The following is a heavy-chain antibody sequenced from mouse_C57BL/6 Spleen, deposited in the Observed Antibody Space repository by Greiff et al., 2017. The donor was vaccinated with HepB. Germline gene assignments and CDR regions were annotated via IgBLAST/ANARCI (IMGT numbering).Heavy chain of an antibody. V-gene: IGHV1-64*01. J-gene: IGHJ4*01. Sequence: QVQLQQSGAELVKPGASVKLSCKASGYTFTSYWMHWVKQRPGQGLEWIGMIHPNSGSTNYNEKFKSKATLTVDKSSSTAYMQLSSLTSEDSAVYYCARRSNYGGDAMDYWGQGTSVTVSS. CDR2: IHPNSGST. CDR3: ARRSNYGGDAMDY. CDR1: GYTFTSYW. D-gene: IGHD2-5*01.